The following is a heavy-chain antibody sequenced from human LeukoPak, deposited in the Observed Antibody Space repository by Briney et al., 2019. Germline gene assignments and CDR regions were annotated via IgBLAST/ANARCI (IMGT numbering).Heavy chain of an antibody. Sequence: GASVKVSCKASGYTFTGYYMHWVRQAPGQGLEWMGRINPNSGGTNYAQKLQGRVTMTRDTSISTAYMELSRLRSDDTAVYYCARVSFGYSSSWLGFDYWGQGTLVTVSS. CDR1: GYTFTGYY. J-gene: IGHJ4*02. V-gene: IGHV1-2*06. D-gene: IGHD6-13*01. CDR3: ARVSFGYSSSWLGFDY. CDR2: INPNSGGT.